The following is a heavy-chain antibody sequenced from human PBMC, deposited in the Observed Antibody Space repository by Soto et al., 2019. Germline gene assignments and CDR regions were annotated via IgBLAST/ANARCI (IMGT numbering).Heavy chain of an antibody. J-gene: IGHJ4*02. V-gene: IGHV4-30-2*01. Sequence: PSELLSLTCRVTGGSISRGGYSWSWIRQPPGKGLEWIGYVYHSGSTYYNPSLKSRLTISVDRSKNQFSLTLSSVTAADTAGDYCSRTRQGEYLYFVYCGKESL. D-gene: IGHD4-17*01. CDR1: GGSISRGGYS. CDR2: VYHSGST. CDR3: SRTRQGEYLYFVY.